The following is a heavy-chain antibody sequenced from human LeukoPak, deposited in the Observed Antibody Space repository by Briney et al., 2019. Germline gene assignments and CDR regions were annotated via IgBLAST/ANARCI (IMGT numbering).Heavy chain of an antibody. CDR1: GGSMSSDY. V-gene: IGHV4-59*06. J-gene: IGHJ3*02. CDR3: ARDPGDCGGDCSPEDAFDI. Sequence: SETLSLTCSVSGGSMSSDYWSWIRQSPGKGLEWIGYIYYSGSTYYNPSLKSRVTISVDTSKNQFSLKLSSVTAADTAVYYCARDPGDCGGDCSPEDAFDIWGQGTMVTVSS. D-gene: IGHD2-21*02. CDR2: IYYSGST.